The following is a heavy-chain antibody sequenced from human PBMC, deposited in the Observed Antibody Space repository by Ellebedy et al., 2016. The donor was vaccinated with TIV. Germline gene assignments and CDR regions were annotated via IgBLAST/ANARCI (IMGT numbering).Heavy chain of an antibody. Sequence: GGSLRLSCVVSGFTVNSNYMSWVRQAPGKGLEWVSVISVGGSTYYADSVKGRFTISRDNSKNTLLLQMNSLRADDTAVYDCATENFNDADLILWGLFSMWGQGTTVTVSS. CDR3: ATENFNDADLILWGLFSM. CDR2: ISVGGST. D-gene: IGHD3-10*01. V-gene: IGHV3-66*01. CDR1: GFTVNSNY. J-gene: IGHJ3*02.